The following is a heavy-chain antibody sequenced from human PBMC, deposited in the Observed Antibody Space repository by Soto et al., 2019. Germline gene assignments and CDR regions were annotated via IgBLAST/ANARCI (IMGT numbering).Heavy chain of an antibody. CDR2: IYYSGST. CDR3: ASSFDYDSSGYYS. Sequence: SETLSLTCTVSGGSISSGGYYWSWIRQHPGKGLEWIGYIYYSGSTYYNPSLKSRVTISVDTSKNQFSLKLSSVTAADTAVYYCASSFDYDSSGYYSWGQGALVPVSS. V-gene: IGHV4-31*03. J-gene: IGHJ4*02. D-gene: IGHD3-22*01. CDR1: GGSISSGGYY.